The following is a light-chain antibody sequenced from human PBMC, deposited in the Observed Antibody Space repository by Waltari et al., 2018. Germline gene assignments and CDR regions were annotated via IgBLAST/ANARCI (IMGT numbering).Light chain of an antibody. V-gene: IGLV1-47*01. CDR1: SSNIGANY. CDR3: ASWDDKLNAWV. CDR2: TNN. J-gene: IGLJ3*02. Sequence: QSVVTQPPSASGTPGQRVTIPWSGSSSNIGANYVYWYQQVPGTAPKLLVHTNNERPSGVPARFTGSKSGTSASLAIYGLRSEDEADYYCASWDDKLNAWVIGGGTRLTVL.